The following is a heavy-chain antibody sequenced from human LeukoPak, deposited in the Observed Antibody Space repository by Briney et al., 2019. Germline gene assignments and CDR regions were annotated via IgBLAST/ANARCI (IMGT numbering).Heavy chain of an antibody. V-gene: IGHV4-59*01. J-gene: IGHJ5*02. Sequence: PSETLPLTCTVSGGSISSYYWSWIRQPPGKGLEWIGYIYYSGSTNYNPSLTSRVTISVDTSKNQFSLKLSSATAADTAVYYCAREARYYYDSSGYYEAWGQGTLVTVSS. CDR3: AREARYYYDSSGYYEA. CDR1: GGSISSYY. CDR2: IYYSGST. D-gene: IGHD3-22*01.